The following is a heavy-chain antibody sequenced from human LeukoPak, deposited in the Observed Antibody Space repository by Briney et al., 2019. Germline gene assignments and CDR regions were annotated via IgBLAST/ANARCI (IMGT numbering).Heavy chain of an antibody. Sequence: SETLSLTCTVSGGSISSGSYYWSWIRQPAGKGLEWIGRIYTSGSTNYNPSLKSRVTISVDTSKNQFSLKLSSVTAADTAVYYCARTRDGYNSFDYWGQGTLVTVSS. J-gene: IGHJ4*02. D-gene: IGHD5-24*01. V-gene: IGHV4-61*02. CDR3: ARTRDGYNSFDY. CDR2: IYTSGST. CDR1: GGSISSGSYY.